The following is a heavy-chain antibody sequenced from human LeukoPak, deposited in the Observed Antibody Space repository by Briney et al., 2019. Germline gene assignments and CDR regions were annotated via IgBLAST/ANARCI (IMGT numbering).Heavy chain of an antibody. V-gene: IGHV3-9*01. CDR3: AKAYIDDYGGNSLDY. CDR1: GFTFSSYS. J-gene: IGHJ4*02. CDR2: ISWNSGSI. Sequence: GGSLRLSCAASGFTFSSYSMNWVRQAPGKGLEWVSGISWNSGSIGYADSVKGRFTISRDNAKNSLYLQMNSLRAEDTALYYCAKAYIDDYGGNSLDYWGQGTLVTVSS. D-gene: IGHD4-23*01.